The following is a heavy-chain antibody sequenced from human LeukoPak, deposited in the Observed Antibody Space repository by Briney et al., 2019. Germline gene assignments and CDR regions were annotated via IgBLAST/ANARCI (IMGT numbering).Heavy chain of an antibody. CDR2: IYYSGST. CDR3: ARGGRITIFGVVPGPYYYGMDV. D-gene: IGHD3-3*01. J-gene: IGHJ6*02. CDR1: GGSFSGYY. V-gene: IGHV4-34*09. Sequence: SETLSLTCAVYGGSFSGYYWSWIRQPPGKGLEWIGYIYYSGSTYYNPSLKSRVTISVDTSKNQFSLKLSSVTAADTAVYYCARGGRITIFGVVPGPYYYGMDVWGQGTTVTVSS.